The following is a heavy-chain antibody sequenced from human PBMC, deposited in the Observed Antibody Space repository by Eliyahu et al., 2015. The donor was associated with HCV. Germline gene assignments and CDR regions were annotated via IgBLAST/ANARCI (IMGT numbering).Heavy chain of an antibody. D-gene: IGHD6-13*01. CDR3: SRDQAIAAAAAAGLDYYYGMDV. CDR2: IRSKGYGGTT. Sequence: EVQLVESGGGLVQPGRSLRLSCTASGFTFGDYAMSWVRQAPGKGLEWVGIIRSKGYGGTTEYAASVKGRFTISRDDSTSIAYLQMNSLKTEDAAVYYCSRDQAIAAAAAAGLDYYYGMDVWGQGTTVTVSS. V-gene: IGHV3-49*04. J-gene: IGHJ6*02. CDR1: GFTFGDYA.